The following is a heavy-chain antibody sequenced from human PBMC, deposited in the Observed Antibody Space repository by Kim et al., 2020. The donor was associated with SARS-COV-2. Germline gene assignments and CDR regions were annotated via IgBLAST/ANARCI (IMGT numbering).Heavy chain of an antibody. CDR1: GGTFSSYA. Sequence: SVKVSCKASGGTFSSYAISWVRQAPGQGLEWMGGIIPIFGTANYAQKFQGRVTITADESTSTAYMELSSLRSEDTAVYYCARGLYYYDSSGYYPNWFDPWGQGTLVTVSS. CDR3: ARGLYYYDSSGYYPNWFDP. D-gene: IGHD3-22*01. J-gene: IGHJ5*02. V-gene: IGHV1-69*13. CDR2: IIPIFGTA.